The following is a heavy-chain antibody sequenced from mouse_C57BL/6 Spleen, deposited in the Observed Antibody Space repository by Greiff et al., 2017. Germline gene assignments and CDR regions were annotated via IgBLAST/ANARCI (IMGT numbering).Heavy chain of an antibody. J-gene: IGHJ1*03. D-gene: IGHD1-1*01. Sequence: QVQLQQSGAELVRPGASVKLSCKASGYTFTDYYINWVKQRPGQGLEWIARIYPGSGNTYYNEKFKGKATLTAEKSSSTAYMQLSSLTSEDSAVYFCARPYYYGSSWYFDVWGTGTTVTVSS. CDR1: GYTFTDYY. CDR2: IYPGSGNT. V-gene: IGHV1-76*01. CDR3: ARPYYYGSSWYFDV.